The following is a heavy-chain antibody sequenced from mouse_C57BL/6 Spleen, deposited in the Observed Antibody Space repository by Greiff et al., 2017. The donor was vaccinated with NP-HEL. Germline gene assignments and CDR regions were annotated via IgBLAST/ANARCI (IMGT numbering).Heavy chain of an antibody. J-gene: IGHJ2*01. CDR3: TREGIYDGYYKYFDY. D-gene: IGHD2-3*01. CDR2: ISSGGDYI. CDR1: GFTFSSYA. V-gene: IGHV5-9-1*02. Sequence: EVKVVESGEGLVKPGGSLKLSCAASGFTFSSYAMSWVRQTPEKRLEWVAYISSGGDYIYYADTVKGRFTISRDNARNTLYLQMSSLKSEDTAMYYCTREGIYDGYYKYFDYWGQGTTLTVSS.